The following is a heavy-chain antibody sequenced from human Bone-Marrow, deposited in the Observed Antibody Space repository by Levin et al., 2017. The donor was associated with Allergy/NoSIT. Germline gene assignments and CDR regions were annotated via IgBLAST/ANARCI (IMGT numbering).Heavy chain of an antibody. CDR1: GYSISSNYY. Sequence: SETLSLTCAVAGYSISSNYYWAWVRQPPGTGLEWIGNIYHSGRTYYNPSLKSRVTLSVDMSKNQFSLKLSSVTAADTAVYYCARALGCTSDACPDDGFNIWGQGTMVTVSS. D-gene: IGHD2-8*02. CDR2: IYHSGRT. J-gene: IGHJ3*02. V-gene: IGHV4-38-2*01. CDR3: ARALGCTSDACPDDGFNI.